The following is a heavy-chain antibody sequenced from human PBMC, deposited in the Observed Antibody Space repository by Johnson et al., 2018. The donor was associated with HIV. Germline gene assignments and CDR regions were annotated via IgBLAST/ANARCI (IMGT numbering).Heavy chain of an antibody. V-gene: IGHV3-11*04. Sequence: VHLLESGGGLVKPGGSLRLSCAASGFTFSDYYMSWIRQAPGKGLEWVSYISSSGRTIYYADSVKGRFTTSRDNAKNALYLQMTSLGAEDTAVYYCARDRGESWALDIWGHGTMVTVSS. CDR2: ISSSGRTI. CDR1: GFTFSDYY. D-gene: IGHD1-26*01. J-gene: IGHJ3*02. CDR3: ARDRGESWALDI.